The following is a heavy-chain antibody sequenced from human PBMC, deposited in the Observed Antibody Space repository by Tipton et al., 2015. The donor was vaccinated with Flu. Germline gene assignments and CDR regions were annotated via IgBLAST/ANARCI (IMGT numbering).Heavy chain of an antibody. V-gene: IGHV3-21*01. CDR2: ISSSSSYI. D-gene: IGHD3-10*01. J-gene: IGHJ6*02. Sequence: SLRLSCAASGFTFSSYSMNWVRQAPGKGLEWVSSISSSSSYIYYADSVKGRFTISRDNAKNSLYLQMNSLRAEDTAVYYCARETGRYYYYGMDVWGQGTTVTVSS. CDR3: ARETGRYYYYGMDV. CDR1: GFTFSSYS.